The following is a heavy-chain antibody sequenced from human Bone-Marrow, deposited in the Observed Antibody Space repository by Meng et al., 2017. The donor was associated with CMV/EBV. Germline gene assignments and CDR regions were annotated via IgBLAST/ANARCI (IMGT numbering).Heavy chain of an antibody. J-gene: IGHJ4*02. Sequence: GGSLRLSCGASGFTFSTYDIHWVRQPPGKGLEWVAFIPYDGSYEYYADSVKGRFTISRDNSKNALYLQINSLRAEDTALYYCAKDRYCTTVTCADADWGPGTLVTGSS. CDR1: GFTFSTYD. D-gene: IGHD2-8*01. V-gene: IGHV3-30*02. CDR2: IPYDGSYE. CDR3: AKDRYCTTVTCADAD.